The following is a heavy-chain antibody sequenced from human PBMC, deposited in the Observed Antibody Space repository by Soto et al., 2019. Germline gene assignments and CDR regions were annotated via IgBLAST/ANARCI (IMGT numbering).Heavy chain of an antibody. CDR2: IYHSGST. CDR1: GGSISSSNW. V-gene: IGHV4-4*02. J-gene: IGHJ6*02. D-gene: IGHD3-10*01. CDR3: AKLWFGSYEYYYYGMDV. Sequence: PSETLSLTCAVSGGSISSSNWWSWVRQPPGKGLEWIGEIYHSGSTNYNPSLKSRVTISVDKSKNQFSLKLSSVTAADTAVYYCAKLWFGSYEYYYYGMDVWGQGTTVTVSS.